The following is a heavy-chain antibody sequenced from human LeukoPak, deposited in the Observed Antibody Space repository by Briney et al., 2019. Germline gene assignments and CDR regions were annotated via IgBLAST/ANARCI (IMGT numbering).Heavy chain of an antibody. CDR1: GVSISSSNSY. CDR2: IYHSGST. V-gene: IGHV4-39*07. J-gene: IGHJ4*02. CDR3: ARTYYYGSGRYFDY. D-gene: IGHD3-10*01. Sequence: SETLSLTCTVSGVSISSSNSYWGWIRQPPGKGLEWIGSIYHSGSTTYNPSLKSRVTISVDTSKNQFSLKLSSVTAADTAIYYCARTYYYGSGRYFDYWGQGTLVTVSS.